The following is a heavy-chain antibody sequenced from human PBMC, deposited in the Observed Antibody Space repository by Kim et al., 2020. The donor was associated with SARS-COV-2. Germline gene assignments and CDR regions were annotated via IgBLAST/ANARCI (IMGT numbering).Heavy chain of an antibody. D-gene: IGHD2-15*01. CDR1: GFSFSDNY. V-gene: IGHV3-11*01. Sequence: GGSLRLSCAASGFSFSDNYMSWFRQTPGKGLEWVSYISSSGHSRYYADSVKGRFTISRDNAKNSLFLQMNNLRVEDTAVYYCATMGRDIVVLAVVTWYFDSWGQGTLVTISS. J-gene: IGHJ4*02. CDR3: ATMGRDIVVLAVVTWYFDS. CDR2: ISSSGHSR.